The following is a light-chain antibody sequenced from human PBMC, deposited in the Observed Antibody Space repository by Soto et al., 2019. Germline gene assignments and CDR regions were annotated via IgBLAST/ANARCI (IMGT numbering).Light chain of an antibody. CDR1: QSVGDT. V-gene: IGKV3-15*01. CDR3: QQRSNWPLT. CDR2: GAS. J-gene: IGKJ5*01. Sequence: ELVMTQSPATLSVSPGERATLSCRASQSVGDTLAWYQHKPGQAPRLLIYGASTRATGIPARFSGSGSGTEFTLTISSLEPEDFAVYYCQQRSNWPLTFGQGTRLEIK.